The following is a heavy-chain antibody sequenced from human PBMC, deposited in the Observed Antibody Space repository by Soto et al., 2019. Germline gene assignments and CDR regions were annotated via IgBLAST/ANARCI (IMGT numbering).Heavy chain of an antibody. J-gene: IGHJ4*02. CDR2: ISAYNGNT. CDR3: ARDTEPTIAVAGTGGLDY. D-gene: IGHD6-19*01. Sequence: GASVKVSCKASGYTFTSYGISWVRQAPGQGLEWMGWISAYNGNTNYAQKHQGRVTMTTDTSTSTAYMELRSLRSDDTAVYYCARDTEPTIAVAGTGGLDYWGQGTLVTVSS. V-gene: IGHV1-18*01. CDR1: GYTFTSYG.